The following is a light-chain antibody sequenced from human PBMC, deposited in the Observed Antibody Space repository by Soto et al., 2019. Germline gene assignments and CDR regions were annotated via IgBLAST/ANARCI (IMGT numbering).Light chain of an antibody. CDR1: QSLTNNY. V-gene: IGKV3-20*01. Sequence: EIVLTQSPGTLSLSRGERTTLSCRASQSLTNNYFPWYLQKPGRALRLLIDGASTRANGIPDRFSGSGSGTDFTPTISRQEPEDVAVYYCQQYEAAVAFGQGTKVEI. CDR3: QQYEAAVA. CDR2: GAS. J-gene: IGKJ1*01.